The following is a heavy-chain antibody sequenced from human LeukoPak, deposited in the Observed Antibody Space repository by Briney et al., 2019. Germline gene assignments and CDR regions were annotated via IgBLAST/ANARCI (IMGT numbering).Heavy chain of an antibody. V-gene: IGHV4-34*01. Sequence: SETLSLTCAVYGGSFSGYYWSWIRQPPGKGLEWIGEINHSGTTNYNPSLKSRVTISVDTSKNQFSLKLSSVTAADTAVYYCARVHIGTVTSPLDLWGRGTLVTVSS. CDR3: ARVHIGTVTSPLDL. J-gene: IGHJ2*01. D-gene: IGHD4-17*01. CDR1: GGSFSGYY. CDR2: INHSGTT.